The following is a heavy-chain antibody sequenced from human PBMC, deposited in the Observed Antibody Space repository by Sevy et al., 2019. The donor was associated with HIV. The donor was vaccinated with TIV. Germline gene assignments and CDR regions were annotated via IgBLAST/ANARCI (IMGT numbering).Heavy chain of an antibody. Sequence: SEILSLTCAVSGGSVTSSDYSWGWIRQPPGKGLEWVGCIYHSEQTYYNPSLKSRVTISVDASQNLFSLKLTSGTAADTAVYYCVLWLAASALFHSWGQGTLVTVSS. CDR2: IYHSEQT. D-gene: IGHD3-10*01. CDR3: VLWLAASALFHS. V-gene: IGHV4-39*02. J-gene: IGHJ4*02. CDR1: GGSVTSSDYS.